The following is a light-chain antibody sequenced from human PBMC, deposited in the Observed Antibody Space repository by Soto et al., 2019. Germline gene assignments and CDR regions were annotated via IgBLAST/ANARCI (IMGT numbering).Light chain of an antibody. V-gene: IGKV1-17*01. CDR2: SAS. Sequence: DIEMTQSPSSLSASVGDSVTITCRASQGIRHHLGWFQQKPGKAPKRLIYSASSLDGGVPSRFSGSGSGTEFTLAISSRQPEDFATYYCRQHGNYPYTFGQGTKLEIK. CDR1: QGIRHH. J-gene: IGKJ2*01. CDR3: RQHGNYPYT.